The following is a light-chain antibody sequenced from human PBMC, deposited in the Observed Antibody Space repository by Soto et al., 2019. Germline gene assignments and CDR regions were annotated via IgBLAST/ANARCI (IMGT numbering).Light chain of an antibody. CDR2: ERY. Sequence: QSVLTQPASVSGSPGQSITLSCTGTNYNIVSWYQHHPGKPPKLMIYERYQQPSGVSDRFSGSQSGNTASLTISGLQAEDESDYYCSSYAGAGVFGGGTKLTVL. J-gene: IGLJ3*02. CDR1: NYNI. CDR3: SSYAGAGV. V-gene: IGLV2-23*01.